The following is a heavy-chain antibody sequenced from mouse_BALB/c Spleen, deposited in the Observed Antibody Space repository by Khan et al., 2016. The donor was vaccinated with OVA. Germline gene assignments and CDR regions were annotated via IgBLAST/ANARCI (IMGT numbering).Heavy chain of an antibody. Sequence: QIQLVQSGPELKKPGETVRISCKASGYTFTTAGIQWVQKMPGKGLKWIGWINTHSGVPKYAEDFKGRFAFSLEISVNTAYLQITNLKNEDTATYFCGRGGAAQHRKGGGAMEYWGQGTSVTVSS. V-gene: IGHV9-4*02. CDR2: INTHSGVP. CDR3: GRGGAAQHRKGGGAMEY. J-gene: IGHJ4*01. CDR1: GYTFTTAG.